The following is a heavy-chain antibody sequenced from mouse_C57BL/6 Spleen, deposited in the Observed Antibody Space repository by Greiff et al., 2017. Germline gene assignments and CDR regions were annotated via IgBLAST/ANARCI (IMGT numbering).Heavy chain of an antibody. CDR1: GYTFTSYT. Sequence: QVQLKQSGAELARPGASVKMSCKASGYTFTSYTMHWVKQRPGQGLEWIGYINPSSGYTKYNQKFKDKATLTADKSSSTAYMQLSSLTSEDSAVYYCARGALSYGYFDVWGTGTTVTVSS. J-gene: IGHJ1*03. V-gene: IGHV1-4*01. CDR3: ARGALSYGYFDV. CDR2: INPSSGYT.